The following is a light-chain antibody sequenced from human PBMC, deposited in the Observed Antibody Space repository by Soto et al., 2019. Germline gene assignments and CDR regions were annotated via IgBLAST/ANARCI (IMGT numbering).Light chain of an antibody. Sequence: DIVMTQSPLSLPVTPGEPTSISCRSSQSLLHSNGDNYLYWYLQKPGQSPQLLIYLGSNRASGVPERFSGSGSGTDFTLKISSVEAEDVGIYYCMQVLQTPLTFGQGTKVEVK. V-gene: IGKV2-28*01. J-gene: IGKJ1*01. CDR1: QSLLHSNGDNY. CDR2: LGS. CDR3: MQVLQTPLT.